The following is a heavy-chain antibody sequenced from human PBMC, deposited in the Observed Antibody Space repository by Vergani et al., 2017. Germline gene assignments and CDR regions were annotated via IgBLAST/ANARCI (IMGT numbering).Heavy chain of an antibody. J-gene: IGHJ6*03. CDR1: GYTFTSYG. CDR3: ARNRQQLVPYYYYYMDV. Sequence: QVQLVQSGAEVKKPGASVKVSCKASGYTFTSYGISWVRQAPGQGLEWMGWISAYNGNTNYAQKLQGRVTMTTDTSTSTAYMELRSLRSDDTAVYYCARNRQQLVPYYYYYMDVWGKGTTVTVSS. CDR2: ISAYNGNT. D-gene: IGHD6-13*01. V-gene: IGHV1-18*01.